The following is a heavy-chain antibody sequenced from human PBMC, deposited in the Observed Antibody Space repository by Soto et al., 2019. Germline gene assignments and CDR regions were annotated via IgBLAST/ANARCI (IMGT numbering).Heavy chain of an antibody. D-gene: IGHD2-2*01. CDR3: TTEGYCTSTTCYAGSGSGSYDPC. Sequence: SVSNAWMNWVRPAPGKGLEWVGRIKSKTDGGTTDYAAPVKGRFTISRDDSKTTLYLQMNSLKTEDTAVYYCTTEGYCTSTTCYAGSGSGSYDPCWGQGTLVTVSS. CDR1: SVSNAW. CDR2: IKSKTDGGTT. V-gene: IGHV3-15*07. J-gene: IGHJ4*02.